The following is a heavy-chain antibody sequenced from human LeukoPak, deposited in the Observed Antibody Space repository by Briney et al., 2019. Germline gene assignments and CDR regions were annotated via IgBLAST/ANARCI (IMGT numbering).Heavy chain of an antibody. Sequence: GGSLRLSCAASEFTFSSYSMNWVRQAPGKGLEWVSYITNSGNSKSYADSVKGRFTISRDNTKNSLYLQMSNLGAKDTAVYFCARGGGLDVWGQGATVTVSS. J-gene: IGHJ6*02. D-gene: IGHD3-16*01. CDR2: ITNSGNSK. CDR1: EFTFSSYS. CDR3: ARGGGLDV. V-gene: IGHV3-48*01.